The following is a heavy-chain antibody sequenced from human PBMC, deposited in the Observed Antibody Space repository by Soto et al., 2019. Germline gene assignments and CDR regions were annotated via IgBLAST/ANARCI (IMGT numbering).Heavy chain of an antibody. CDR2: ISYDGSNK. V-gene: IGHV3-30*18. CDR3: AKDKIQQPRYFDY. Sequence: GGSLRLSCAASGFTFSSYGMHWVRQAPGKGLEWVAVISYDGSNKYYADSVKGRFTISRDNSKNTLYLQMNSLRAEDTAVYYCAKDKIQQPRYFDYWGQGTLVTVSS. D-gene: IGHD1-1*01. CDR1: GFTFSSYG. J-gene: IGHJ4*02.